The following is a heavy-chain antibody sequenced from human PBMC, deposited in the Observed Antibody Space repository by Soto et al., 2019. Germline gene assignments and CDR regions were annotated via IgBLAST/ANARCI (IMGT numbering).Heavy chain of an antibody. CDR3: ARGDNWRLDL. D-gene: IGHD1-20*01. Sequence: QVQLQESGPGLVKPSGTLSLTCAVSGDSITSSAWWSCVRQPPGKGLEGIGEIHLGGTTNYNPSLKIRVTISVDKSKNQFSLILNSVTAADTAIYYCARGDNWRLDLWGQGTLVTVSS. CDR1: GDSITSSAW. V-gene: IGHV4-4*02. J-gene: IGHJ5*02. CDR2: IHLGGTT.